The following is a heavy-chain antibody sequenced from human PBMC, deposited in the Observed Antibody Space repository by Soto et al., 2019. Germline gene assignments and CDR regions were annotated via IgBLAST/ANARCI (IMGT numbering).Heavy chain of an antibody. D-gene: IGHD3-3*01. Sequence: QVQLVQSGAAVKKPGSSVKVSCKASGGTFSRYAISWVRQAPGQGLEWMGGIIPIYGTANYAQKFQGRVTITADESTSTAYMELSSLRAEDTAVYYCARSRRITIFGVVYPGLDPWGQGTLVTVSS. V-gene: IGHV1-69*01. CDR2: IIPIYGTA. CDR3: ARSRRITIFGVVYPGLDP. J-gene: IGHJ5*02. CDR1: GGTFSRYA.